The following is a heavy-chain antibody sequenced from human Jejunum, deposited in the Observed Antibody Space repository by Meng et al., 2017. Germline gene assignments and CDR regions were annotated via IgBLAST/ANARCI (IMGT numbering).Heavy chain of an antibody. J-gene: IGHJ4*02. V-gene: IGHV5-51*01. Sequence: GESLKISCKGSGYNIALYWIAWVRQMPGKGLEWMGIIYPGDSETRYSPSFEGQVTISADESIGTAYLQGSSLKASDTAIYYCARQRSVDAVTDRYFDYWGQGTLVTVSS. D-gene: IGHD2-21*02. CDR1: GYNIALYW. CDR2: IYPGDSET. CDR3: ARQRSVDAVTDRYFDY.